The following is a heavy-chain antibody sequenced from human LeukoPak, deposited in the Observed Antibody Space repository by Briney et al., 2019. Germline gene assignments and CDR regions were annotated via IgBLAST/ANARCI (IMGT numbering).Heavy chain of an antibody. CDR2: IRYDGSSE. J-gene: IGHJ3*02. CDR1: GFTFSSYG. D-gene: IGHD1-7*01. V-gene: IGHV3-33*01. Sequence: GGSLRLSCAASGFTFSSYGMHWVRQAPGKGLEWVAGIRYDGSSEYYADSVKGRFTISRDNSKNTLYLQMSSLRAEDTAVYYCARDNWDYGVHAFDIWGPGTMVTVSS. CDR3: ARDNWDYGVHAFDI.